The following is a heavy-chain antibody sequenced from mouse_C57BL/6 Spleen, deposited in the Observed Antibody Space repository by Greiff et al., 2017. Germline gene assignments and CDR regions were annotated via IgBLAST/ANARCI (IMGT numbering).Heavy chain of an antibody. Sequence: QVQLQQPGADLVMPGASVKLSCKASGYTFTSYWMHWVQQRPGKGLEWIGEIGPSDSYTNYNQMFKGQFTLTVDKSSSTVYMQLSRLTSEDSEVYYCAIMVTPGVIAYWGQGTLVTVSA. J-gene: IGHJ3*01. V-gene: IGHV1-69*01. CDR3: AIMVTPGVIAY. CDR2: IGPSDSYT. D-gene: IGHD2-2*01. CDR1: GYTFTSYW.